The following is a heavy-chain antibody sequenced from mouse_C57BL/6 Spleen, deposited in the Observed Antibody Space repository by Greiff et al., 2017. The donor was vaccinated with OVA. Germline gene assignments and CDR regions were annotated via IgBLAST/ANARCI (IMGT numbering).Heavy chain of an antibody. Sequence: EVKLQQSGPELVKPGASVKIPCKASGYTFTDYNMDWVKQSHGKSLEWIGDINPNNGGTIYNQKFKGKATLTVDKSSSTAYMELRSLTSEDTAVYYWAREGANWGLAWFAYWGQGTLVTVSA. CDR3: AREGANWGLAWFAY. J-gene: IGHJ3*01. CDR2: INPNNGGT. D-gene: IGHD4-1*01. V-gene: IGHV1-18*01. CDR1: GYTFTDYN.